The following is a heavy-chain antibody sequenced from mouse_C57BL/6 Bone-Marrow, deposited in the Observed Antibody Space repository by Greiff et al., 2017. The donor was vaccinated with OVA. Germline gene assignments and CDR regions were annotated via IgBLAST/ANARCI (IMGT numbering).Heavy chain of an antibody. V-gene: IGHV1-5*01. Sequence: DVQLVESGTVLARPGASVKMSCKTSGYTFTSYWMHWVKQRPGQGLEWIGAIYPGNSDTSYNQKFKGKAKLTAVTSASTAYMELSSLTNEDSAVYYCTRRYYYGSSYVGTWFAYWGQGTLVTVSA. CDR3: TRRYYYGSSYVGTWFAY. J-gene: IGHJ3*01. CDR1: GYTFTSYW. CDR2: IYPGNSDT. D-gene: IGHD1-1*01.